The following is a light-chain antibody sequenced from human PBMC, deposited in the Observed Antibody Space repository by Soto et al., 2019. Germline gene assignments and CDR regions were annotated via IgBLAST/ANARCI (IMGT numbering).Light chain of an antibody. V-gene: IGKV1-13*02. J-gene: IGKJ1*01. Sequence: AIQLTQYPSSLSASVGDRVTITCRASQGISSYLAWYQHKPGKAPKLLIYDASSLESGVPSRFSGSGSGTEFTLTISSLQPDDFATYYCQQYNSYSRTFAQGSKVDIK. CDR1: QGISSY. CDR2: DAS. CDR3: QQYNSYSRT.